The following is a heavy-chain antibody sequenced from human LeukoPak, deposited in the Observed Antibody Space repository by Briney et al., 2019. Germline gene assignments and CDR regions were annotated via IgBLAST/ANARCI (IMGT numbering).Heavy chain of an antibody. CDR2: IKQDGSEK. V-gene: IGHV3-7*01. D-gene: IGHD3-3*01. J-gene: IGHJ4*02. CDR1: GFTFDDYG. CDR3: ARGGGDFWSAYYSGYYFDY. Sequence: GGSLRLSCAASGFTFDDYGMSWVRQAPGKGLEWVANIKQDGSEKYHVDSVKGRFTISRDNAKSSLYLQMNSLRAEDTAVYYCARGGGDFWSAYYSGYYFDYWGQGTLVTVSS.